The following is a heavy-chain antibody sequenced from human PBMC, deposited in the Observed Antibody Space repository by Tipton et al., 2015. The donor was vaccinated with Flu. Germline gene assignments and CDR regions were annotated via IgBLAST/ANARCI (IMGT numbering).Heavy chain of an antibody. V-gene: IGHV4-38-2*01. J-gene: IGHJ3*02. Sequence: GLVKPSETLSLTCAVSGYSISSGYYWGWIRQPPGKGLEWIGSIYHSGSTYYNPSLKSRVTISVDKSKNQFSLKLTSVTAADTAVYFCARHRSVATTPAALDIWGQGTTVTVSS. CDR1: GYSISSGYY. D-gene: IGHD2-15*01. CDR2: IYHSGST. CDR3: ARHRSVATTPAALDI.